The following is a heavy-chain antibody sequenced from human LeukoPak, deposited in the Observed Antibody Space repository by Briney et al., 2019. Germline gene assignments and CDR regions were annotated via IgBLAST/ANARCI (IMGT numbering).Heavy chain of an antibody. D-gene: IGHD2-21*02. CDR2: IRYDGSSQ. CDR3: AKQGSYCMVY. CDR1: GFTFDNFN. V-gene: IGHV3-30*02. Sequence: PGGSLRLSCATSGFTFDNFNIHWVRQAPGKGLEWVSFIRYDGSSQYFADSVKGRFTMSRDGSKNTLYLQMNSLRPEDTAVYYCAKQGSYCMVYWRRGTLVSVSS. J-gene: IGHJ4*02.